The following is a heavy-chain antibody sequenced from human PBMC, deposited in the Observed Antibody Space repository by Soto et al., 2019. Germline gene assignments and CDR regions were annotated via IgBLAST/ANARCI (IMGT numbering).Heavy chain of an antibody. CDR2: IYYSGST. D-gene: IGHD3-22*01. CDR3: ARHPTLNYYDSSGYYPSLFQP. V-gene: IGHV4-39*01. J-gene: IGHJ1*01. Sequence: SETLSLTCTVSGGSISSSSYYCGWIRQPPGKGLEWIGSIYYSGSTYYNPSLKSRVTISVDTSKNQFSLKLSSVTAADTAVYYCARHPTLNYYDSSGYYPSLFQPLGEGTQVTV. CDR1: GGSISSSSYY.